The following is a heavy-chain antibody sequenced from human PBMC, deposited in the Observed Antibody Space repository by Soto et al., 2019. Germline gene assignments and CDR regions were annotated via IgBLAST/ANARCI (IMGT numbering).Heavy chain of an antibody. V-gene: IGHV5-10-1*01. CDR1: GYSFTSYW. Sequence: GESLKISCKGSGYSFTSYWISWVRQMPGKGLEWMGRIDPSDSYTNYSPSFQGHVTISADKSISTAYLQWSSLKASDTAMYYCARPTVMVRGVITAYYYSGMDVWGQGTTVTVSS. J-gene: IGHJ6*02. CDR3: ARPTVMVRGVITAYYYSGMDV. CDR2: IDPSDSYT. D-gene: IGHD3-10*01.